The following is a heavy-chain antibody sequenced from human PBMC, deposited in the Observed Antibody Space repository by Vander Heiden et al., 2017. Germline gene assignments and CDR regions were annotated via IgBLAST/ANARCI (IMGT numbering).Heavy chain of an antibody. Sequence: YGMLWVRQAPGKGLEWVALTRFDESSKYYAVSVKGRFTISRDNSRNTLYLQMNSLRVDDTAVYYCARSQEAGFSYDGFDIWGQGTMVTVSS. D-gene: IGHD5-18*01. CDR3: ARSQEAGFSYDGFDI. V-gene: IGHV3-33*01. CDR1: YG. J-gene: IGHJ3*02. CDR2: TRFDESSK.